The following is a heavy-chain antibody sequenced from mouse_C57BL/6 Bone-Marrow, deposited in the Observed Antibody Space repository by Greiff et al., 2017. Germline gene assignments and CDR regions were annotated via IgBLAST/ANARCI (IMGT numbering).Heavy chain of an antibody. CDR2: IYPRSGNT. CDR3: ARDGYSFLFDY. CDR1: GYTFTSYG. Sequence: LVESGAELARPGASVKLSCKASGYTFTSYGISWVKQRTGQGLEWIGEIYPRSGNTYYNEKFKGKATLTADKSSSTAYMELRSLTSEDSAVYFCARDGYSFLFDYWGQGTTLTVSS. V-gene: IGHV1-81*01. D-gene: IGHD2-3*01. J-gene: IGHJ2*01.